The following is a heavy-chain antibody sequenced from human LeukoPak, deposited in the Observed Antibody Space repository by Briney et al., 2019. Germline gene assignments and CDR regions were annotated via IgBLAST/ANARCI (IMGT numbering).Heavy chain of an antibody. CDR3: ARKVVRGVICWFDA. J-gene: IGHJ5*02. CDR2: IYSSGST. CDR1: GGSISSTNYY. V-gene: IGHV4-39*01. D-gene: IGHD3-10*01. Sequence: SETLSLTCTVSGGSISSTNYYWGWIRQPPGKGLEWIGSIYSSGSTYYNPSLKSPVTIFVDTSKSQFSLNLSSVIAADTAVYYCARKVVRGVICWFDAWGQGTLVTVSS.